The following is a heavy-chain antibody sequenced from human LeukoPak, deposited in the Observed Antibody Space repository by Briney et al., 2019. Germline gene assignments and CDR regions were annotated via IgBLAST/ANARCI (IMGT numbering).Heavy chain of an antibody. D-gene: IGHD6-13*01. CDR1: GGSIRSYF. Sequence: PSETLSLTCTVSGGSIRSYFWGWIRQPPGKGLEWIGVYHVGTTDYNPSLKSRVTISVDRSKNQMSLKLSSVTAADTAVYYCARCLGFLIGSSWYPDAFDIWGQGTMVTVSS. CDR3: ARCLGFLIGSSWYPDAFDI. V-gene: IGHV4-59*08. J-gene: IGHJ3*02. CDR2: VYHVGTT.